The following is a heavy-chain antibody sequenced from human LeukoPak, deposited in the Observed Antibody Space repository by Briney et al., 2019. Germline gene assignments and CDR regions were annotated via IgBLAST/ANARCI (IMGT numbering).Heavy chain of an antibody. Sequence: ASVKVSCKASGYTFTGYYMHWVRQAPGQGLEWMGWINPSGGSTSYAQKFQGRVTMTRDMSTSTDYMELSSLRSEDTAVYYCARDNSVGDYAWWFDPWGQGTLVTVSS. CDR2: INPSGGST. CDR1: GYTFTGYY. J-gene: IGHJ5*02. CDR3: ARDNSVGDYAWWFDP. V-gene: IGHV1-46*01. D-gene: IGHD1-26*01.